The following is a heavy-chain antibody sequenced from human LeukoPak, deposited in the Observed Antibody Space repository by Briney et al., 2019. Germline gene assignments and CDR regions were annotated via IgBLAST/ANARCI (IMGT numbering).Heavy chain of an antibody. CDR1: GFTVSSNY. D-gene: IGHD3-9*01. Sequence: GGSLRLSCAASGFTVSSNYMSWVRQAPGKGLEWVSSISGGSTYYADSRKGRFTISRDNSKNTLHLQMNSLRAEDTAVLRYFDWPPGGTICYFDYWGQGTLVTVSS. V-gene: IGHV3-38-3*01. J-gene: IGHJ4*02. CDR2: ISGGST. CDR3: FDWPPGGTICYFDY.